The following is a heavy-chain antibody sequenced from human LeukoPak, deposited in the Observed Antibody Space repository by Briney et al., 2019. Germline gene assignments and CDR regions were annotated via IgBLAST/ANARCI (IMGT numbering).Heavy chain of an antibody. CDR3: YSSSWYDLCGDY. D-gene: IGHD6-13*01. Sequence: GSSVKDSCKASGGTFSSYAISWVRRAPGQGLEWMGWMNPNSGNTGYAQKFQGRVTMTRNTSISTAYMELSSLRSEDTAVYYCYSSSWYDLCGDYWGQGTLVTVSS. V-gene: IGHV1-8*01. J-gene: IGHJ4*02. CDR1: GGTFSSYA. CDR2: MNPNSGNT.